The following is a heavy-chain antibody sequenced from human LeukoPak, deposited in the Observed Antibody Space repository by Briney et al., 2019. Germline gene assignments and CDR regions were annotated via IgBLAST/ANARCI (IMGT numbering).Heavy chain of an antibody. CDR1: GGSISSSIYF. Sequence: SETLSLACTVSGGSISSSIYFWGWIRQPPGKGLEWIGSIHYSGSTYHDPSLKSRVTVSLDTSKNQFSLKLSSVTATDTAVYYCARQLYSSGSYYAPMDVWGKGTTVTISS. CDR3: ARQLYSSGSYYAPMDV. D-gene: IGHD3-10*01. J-gene: IGHJ6*03. CDR2: IHYSGST. V-gene: IGHV4-39*01.